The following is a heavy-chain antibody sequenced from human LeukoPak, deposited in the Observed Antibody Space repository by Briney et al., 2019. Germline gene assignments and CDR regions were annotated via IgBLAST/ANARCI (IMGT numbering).Heavy chain of an antibody. Sequence: GGSLRLSCAASGFTFSNTYMSWVRQAPGKGLEWVSLIYPSGNIYYADSVKGRFTISRDNSKNTLFLQMNSLRAEDTAIYYCARTFRSGDGYKVGYFDYWGRGTLVTVSS. V-gene: IGHV3-53*01. D-gene: IGHD5-24*01. CDR1: GFTFSNTY. J-gene: IGHJ4*02. CDR3: ARTFRSGDGYKVGYFDY. CDR2: IYPSGNI.